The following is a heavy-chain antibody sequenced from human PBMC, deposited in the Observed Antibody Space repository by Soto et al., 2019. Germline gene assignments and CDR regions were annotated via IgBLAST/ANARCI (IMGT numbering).Heavy chain of an antibody. D-gene: IGHD3-22*01. CDR3: ALTYYYDSSGYYEANFDY. CDR2: IIPIFGTA. V-gene: IGHV1-69*13. J-gene: IGHJ4*02. Sequence: SVKVSCKASGGTFSSYAISWVRQAPGQGLEWMGGIIPIFGTANYAQKFQGRVTITADESTSTAYMELSSLRSEDTAVYYCALTYYYDSSGYYEANFDYWGQGTLVTVSS. CDR1: GGTFSSYA.